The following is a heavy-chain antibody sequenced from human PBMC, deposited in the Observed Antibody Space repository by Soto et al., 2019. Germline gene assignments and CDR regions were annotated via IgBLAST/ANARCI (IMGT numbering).Heavy chain of an antibody. Sequence: QVQLVESGGGVVQPGRSLRLSCAASGFIFSDYAMHWFRQAPGTGLEWVALISFDGSNKYYADSVKGRFTLSRDNSQXPLYLQMNSLRAEDTAVYYCARESTSEVTATYYFDYWGQGTQVTVSS. V-gene: IGHV3-30-3*01. CDR2: ISFDGSNK. D-gene: IGHD2-21*01. J-gene: IGHJ4*02. CDR3: ARESTSEVTATYYFDY. CDR1: GFIFSDYA.